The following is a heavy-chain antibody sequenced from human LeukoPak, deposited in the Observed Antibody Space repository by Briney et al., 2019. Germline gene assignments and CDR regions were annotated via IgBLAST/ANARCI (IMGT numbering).Heavy chain of an antibody. CDR1: GYTFTGYY. Sequence: ASVKVSCKASGYTFTGYYMHWVRQAPGQGLEWMGWINPNGDGTNYAQKFQGRVTMTRDTSISTVYMELSRLRSDDTAVYYCARGEYAAMLMSLLYWGQGTLVTVSS. J-gene: IGHJ4*02. V-gene: IGHV1-2*02. CDR2: INPNGDGT. D-gene: IGHD5-18*01. CDR3: ARGEYAAMLMSLLY.